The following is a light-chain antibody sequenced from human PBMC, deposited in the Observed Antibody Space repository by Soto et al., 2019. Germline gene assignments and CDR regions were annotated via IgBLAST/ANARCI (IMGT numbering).Light chain of an antibody. J-gene: IGKJ3*01. Sequence: EIVLTQSPATLSLSPGERATLSCRASQSVSSYLAWYQQKPGQAPRLLIYDASNRATGFPARFSGSGSATDFTLTISSLEPEDFAVYYCQQRSNWPRSFTFCPGTKVDIK. CDR3: QQRSNWPRSFT. CDR1: QSVSSY. V-gene: IGKV3-11*01. CDR2: DAS.